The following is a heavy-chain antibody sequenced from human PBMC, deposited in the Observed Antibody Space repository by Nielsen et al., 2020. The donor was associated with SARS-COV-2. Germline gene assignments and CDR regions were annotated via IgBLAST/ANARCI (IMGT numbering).Heavy chain of an antibody. D-gene: IGHD5-12*01. J-gene: IGHJ4*02. CDR1: GFTFSDFY. CDR3: ARAGPFNGNDYSYAF. V-gene: IGHV3-11*04. Sequence: GESLKISCATSGFTFSDFYMSWIRQTPGKGLEWISYISRTATSIFYADSVTGRFTVSRDNAKKSLYLQMDSLRAEDTAVYYCARAGPFNGNDYSYAFWGQGTLVTVSS. CDR2: ISRTATSI.